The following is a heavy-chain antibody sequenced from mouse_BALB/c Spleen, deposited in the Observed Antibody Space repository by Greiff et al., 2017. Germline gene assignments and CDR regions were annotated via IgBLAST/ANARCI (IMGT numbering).Heavy chain of an antibody. V-gene: IGHV1-62-2*01. J-gene: IGHJ3*01. CDR1: GYTFTEYI. CDR3: ARHEEYYGSSYPAWFAY. D-gene: IGHD1-1*01. Sequence: QVQLQQSGAELVKPGASVKLSCKASGYTFTEYIIHWVKQRSGQGLEWIGWFYPGSGSIKYNEKFKDKATLTADKSSSTVYMELSRLTSEDSAVYFCARHEEYYGSSYPAWFAYWGQGTLVTVSA. CDR2: FYPGSGSI.